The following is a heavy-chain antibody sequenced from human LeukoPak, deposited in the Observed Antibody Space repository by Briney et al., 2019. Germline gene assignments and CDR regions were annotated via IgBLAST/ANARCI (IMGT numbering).Heavy chain of an antibody. V-gene: IGHV3-74*03. Sequence: GGSLRLSCAASGFTFSNHWMHWVRQAPGKGLVWVSRIDEGGTNAMYADSVKGRFTISRDNSKNTLSLQMNSLRAEDTAIYYCASSLKQLGRVQTYYYDSSGYYYWGQGTLVTVSS. J-gene: IGHJ4*02. CDR3: ASSLKQLGRVQTYYYDSSGYYY. CDR1: GFTFSNHW. D-gene: IGHD3-22*01. CDR2: IDEGGTNA.